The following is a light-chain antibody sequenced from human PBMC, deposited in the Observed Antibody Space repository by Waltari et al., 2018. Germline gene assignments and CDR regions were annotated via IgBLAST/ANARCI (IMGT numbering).Light chain of an antibody. V-gene: IGKV1-33*01. CDR2: DAS. CDR3: QHYDDLQFT. Sequence: DIQMTQSPSSLSASVGDRVVITCQASQDIGKQVNWYQQKPGKAPKLLIYDASNLEPGVPSSVVGRRYVSHFTFTISSLQPEDIATYYCQHYDDLQFTFGPGTTVDIK. CDR1: QDIGKQ. J-gene: IGKJ3*01.